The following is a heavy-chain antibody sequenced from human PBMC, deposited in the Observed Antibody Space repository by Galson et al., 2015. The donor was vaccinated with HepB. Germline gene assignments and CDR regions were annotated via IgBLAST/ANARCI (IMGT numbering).Heavy chain of an antibody. J-gene: IGHJ5*01. Sequence: SLRLSCAASGFTFSSFSMNWVRQAPGKGLERVSSISTSGSYISYADSVKGRFTISRDNAKNSLSLQMDSLRAEDTAVYYCARDQGYCSGTSCPNWFDSWGQGTLVTVSS. V-gene: IGHV3-21*01. CDR2: ISTSGSYI. D-gene: IGHD2-2*01. CDR1: GFTFSSFS. CDR3: ARDQGYCSGTSCPNWFDS.